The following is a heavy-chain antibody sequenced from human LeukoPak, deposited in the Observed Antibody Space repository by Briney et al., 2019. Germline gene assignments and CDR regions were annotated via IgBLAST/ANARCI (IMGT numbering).Heavy chain of an antibody. V-gene: IGHV4-34*01. CDR1: GGSFSGYY. CDR2: INHSGST. D-gene: IGHD3-22*01. J-gene: IGHJ4*02. CDR3: ARGPPKYYYDSSGHFDY. Sequence: SETLSLTCAVYGGSFSGYYWSWIRQPPGKGLEWIGEINHSGSTNYNPSLKSRVTISVDTSKNQFSLKLSSVTAADTAVYYCARGPPKYYYDSSGHFDYWGQGTLVTVSS.